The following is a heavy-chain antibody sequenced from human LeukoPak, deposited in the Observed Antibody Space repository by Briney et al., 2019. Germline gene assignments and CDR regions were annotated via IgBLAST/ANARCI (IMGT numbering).Heavy chain of an antibody. J-gene: IGHJ4*02. CDR3: ARDRHNDILTGYLDY. CDR2: INAGNGNT. CDR1: GYTFTSYA. V-gene: IGHV1-3*01. D-gene: IGHD3-9*01. Sequence: ASVKVSCKASGYTFTSYAMHWVRQAPGQRLEWMGWINAGNGNTKYSQKFQGRVTITRDTSASTAYMELSSLRSEDTAVYYCARDRHNDILTGYLDYWGREPWSPSPQ.